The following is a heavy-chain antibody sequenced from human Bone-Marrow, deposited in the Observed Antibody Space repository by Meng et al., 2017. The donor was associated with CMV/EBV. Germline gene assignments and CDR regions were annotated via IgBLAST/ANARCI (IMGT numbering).Heavy chain of an antibody. D-gene: IGHD6-6*01. CDR1: GFTFRNYA. CDR2: IYSGDGDT. CDR3: AKGLIVARSDAFDF. Sequence: GESLKISCAASGFTFRNYAMTWVRQAPGKGLEWVSIIYSGDGDTFYVDSVKGRFTISRDDSKNTVSLQMDSLRADDTAVYYCAKGLIVARSDAFDFWGPGPTVPVSS. V-gene: IGHV3-23*03. J-gene: IGHJ3*01.